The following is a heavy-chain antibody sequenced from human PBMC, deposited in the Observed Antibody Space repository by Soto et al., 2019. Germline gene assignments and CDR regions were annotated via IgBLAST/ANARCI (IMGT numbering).Heavy chain of an antibody. CDR3: ASVHSGYDLPFDY. V-gene: IGHV1-69*13. Sequence: SVKVSCKASGYTFTSYCISWVRQAPGQGLEWMGGIIPIFGTANYAQKFQGRVTITADESTSTAYMELSSLRSEDTAVYYCASVHSGYDLPFDYWGQGTLVTVSS. CDR1: GYTFTSYC. CDR2: IIPIFGTA. D-gene: IGHD5-12*01. J-gene: IGHJ4*02.